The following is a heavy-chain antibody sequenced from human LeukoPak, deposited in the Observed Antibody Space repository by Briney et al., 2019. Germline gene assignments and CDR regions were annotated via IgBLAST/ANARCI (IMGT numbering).Heavy chain of an antibody. D-gene: IGHD3-3*01. CDR2: IKQAGSEK. CDR3: AREEPFWSGYYKAYYYYYYMDV. CDR1: GFTFSSYW. Sequence: GGSLRLSCSASGFTFSSYWMSRVRQAPRKGLEWVANIKQAGSEKYYVGSVKGRFPISRDNAKFSLYLQMDSLRAEDTAVYYCAREEPFWSGYYKAYYYYYYMDVWGKGTTVTVSS. J-gene: IGHJ6*03. V-gene: IGHV3-7*01.